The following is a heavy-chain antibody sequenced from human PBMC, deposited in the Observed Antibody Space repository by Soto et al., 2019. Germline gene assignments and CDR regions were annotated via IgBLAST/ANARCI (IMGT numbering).Heavy chain of an antibody. CDR2: IWYDGSNK. Sequence: LRLSWAASGFTFSSYGMRWVRQAPCRGLEWVAVIWYDGSNKYYADSVKGRFTISRDNSKNTLYLQMNSLRAEDTAVYYCARGLTGTSYYYYGMDVWGQGTTVTVSS. V-gene: IGHV3-33*01. J-gene: IGHJ6*02. CDR3: ARGLTGTSYYYYGMDV. D-gene: IGHD1-1*01. CDR1: GFTFSSYG.